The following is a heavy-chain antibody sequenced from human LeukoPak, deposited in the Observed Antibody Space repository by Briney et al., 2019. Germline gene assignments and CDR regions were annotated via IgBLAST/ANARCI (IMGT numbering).Heavy chain of an antibody. D-gene: IGHD3-9*01. J-gene: IGHJ4*02. CDR2: ISYSGST. V-gene: IGHV4-59*01. CDR3: ARGGDFDWFPLTY. CDR1: GGSISSYY. Sequence: PSETLSLTCTVSGGSISSYYWSWIRQPPGKGLEWIGYISYSGSTNYNPSLKSRVTISVDTSKNQFSLKPSSVTAADTAVYYCARGGDFDWFPLTYWGQGTLVTVS.